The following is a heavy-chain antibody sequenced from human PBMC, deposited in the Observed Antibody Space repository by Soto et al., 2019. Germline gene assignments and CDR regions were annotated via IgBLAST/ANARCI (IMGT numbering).Heavy chain of an antibody. D-gene: IGHD6-13*01. Sequence: QISLEESGPTLVKPTQTLTLTCSFSGFSLTTSGVGVSWIRQPPGKALEWLALIYWDGDERYSPSLRRRLTITKNTSKNPVVRTMTNMDPADTATYYCAHQPPAAGIYWYFDVWGRGTLVTVSS. CDR2: IYWDGDE. J-gene: IGHJ2*01. V-gene: IGHV2-5*02. CDR3: AHQPPAAGIYWYFDV. CDR1: GFSLTTSGVG.